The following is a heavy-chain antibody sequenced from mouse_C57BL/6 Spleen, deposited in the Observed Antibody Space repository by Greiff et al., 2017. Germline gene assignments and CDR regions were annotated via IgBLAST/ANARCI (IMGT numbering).Heavy chain of an antibody. CDR2: FHPYNDDT. D-gene: IGHD2-4*01. CDR1: GYTFTTYP. V-gene: IGHV1-47*01. J-gene: IGHJ2*01. CDR3: ARIYYDYDGGGYFDY. Sequence: VQLVESGAELVKPGASVKMSCKASGYTFTTYPIEWMKQNHGKSLEWIGNFHPYNDDTKYNEKFKGKATLTVEKTSRTVYVELSLLTSDDSAVYYCARIYYDYDGGGYFDYWGQGTTLTVSS.